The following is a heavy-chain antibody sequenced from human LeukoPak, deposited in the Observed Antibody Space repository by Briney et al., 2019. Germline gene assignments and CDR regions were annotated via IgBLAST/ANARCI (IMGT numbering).Heavy chain of an antibody. D-gene: IGHD3-3*01. J-gene: IGHJ4*02. CDR2: ISSSGSTI. CDR3: ASREWDY. Sequence: GSLRLSCAASGFTFSSYEMNWVRQAPGKGMEWVSYISSSGSTIYYADSVKGRYTISSDNAKNSLYLQMNSLRAEDTAVYYCASREWDYWGQGTLVTVSS. V-gene: IGHV3-48*03. CDR1: GFTFSSYE.